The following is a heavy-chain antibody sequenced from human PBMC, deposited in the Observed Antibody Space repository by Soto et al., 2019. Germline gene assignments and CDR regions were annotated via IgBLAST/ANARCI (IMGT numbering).Heavy chain of an antibody. J-gene: IGHJ4*02. CDR3: AADPYYYDSSNYYSFDH. Sequence: SVKVSCKTSGFTLSSSAVQWVRQTRGQRLEWIGWIVAGSGNTHYAQRFQERVTLTRDMSTSTAYLELSSLRSEDTAVYYCAADPYYYDSSNYYSFDHRGQGTLVTVSS. CDR1: GFTLSSSA. CDR2: IVAGSGNT. D-gene: IGHD3-22*01. V-gene: IGHV1-58*01.